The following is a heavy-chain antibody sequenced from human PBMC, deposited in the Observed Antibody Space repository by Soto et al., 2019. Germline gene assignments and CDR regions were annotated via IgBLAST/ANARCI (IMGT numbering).Heavy chain of an antibody. Sequence: GGPLRLSCAASGFTFSSYGLHWVRQAPGKGLEWVAFISYDGSNKYYADSVKGRFTISRDNSKNTLFLQMNSLRAEDTAVYYCVLYSSEGVDYWGQGTMVTVSS. CDR2: ISYDGSNK. CDR3: VLYSSEGVDY. D-gene: IGHD6-25*01. CDR1: GFTFSSYG. V-gene: IGHV3-30*03. J-gene: IGHJ4*02.